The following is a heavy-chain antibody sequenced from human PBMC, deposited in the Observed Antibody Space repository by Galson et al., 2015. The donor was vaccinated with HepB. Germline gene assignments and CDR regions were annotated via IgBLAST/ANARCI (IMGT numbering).Heavy chain of an antibody. Sequence: SLRLSCAASGFTFSSYSMNWVRQAPGKGLEWVSSISSSSSYIYYADSVKGRFTISRDNAKNSLYLQMNSLRAEDTAVYYCARSFSSLVVAATGDYWGQGTLVTVSS. J-gene: IGHJ4*02. CDR2: ISSSSSYI. V-gene: IGHV3-21*01. CDR3: ARSFSSLVVAATGDY. D-gene: IGHD2-15*01. CDR1: GFTFSSYS.